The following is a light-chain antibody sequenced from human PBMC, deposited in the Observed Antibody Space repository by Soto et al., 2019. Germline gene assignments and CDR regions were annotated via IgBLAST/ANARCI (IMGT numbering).Light chain of an antibody. Sequence: EIVMTQSPATLSVSPGERATLSCRASQSVRSNLAWYQQKPGQAPRLLIYGASTRATGIPARFSGSGSGTEFSLIISSPQSEDIAVYYCQQYNNWPALTFGGGTKVEIK. J-gene: IGKJ4*01. CDR1: QSVRSN. V-gene: IGKV3-15*01. CDR3: QQYNNWPALT. CDR2: GAS.